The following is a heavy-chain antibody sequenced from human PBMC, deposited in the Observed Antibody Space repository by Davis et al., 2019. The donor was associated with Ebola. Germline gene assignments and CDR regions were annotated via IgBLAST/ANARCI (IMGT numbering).Heavy chain of an antibody. Sequence: ASVKVSCKASGYTFTSYDINWVRQATGQGLEWMGWMNPNSGNTGYAQKFQGRVTMTRNTSISTAYMKLSSLRSEDTAVYYCARGRMVGDRWGLHYWGQGTLVTVSS. CDR3: ARGRMVGDRWGLHY. V-gene: IGHV1-8*01. CDR2: MNPNSGNT. J-gene: IGHJ4*02. D-gene: IGHD2-8*01. CDR1: GYTFTSYD.